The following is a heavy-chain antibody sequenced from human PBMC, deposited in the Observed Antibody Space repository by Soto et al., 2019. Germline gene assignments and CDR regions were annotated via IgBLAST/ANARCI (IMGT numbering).Heavy chain of an antibody. CDR2: ISATGGGT. Sequence: GSLRLSCTASGFAFMTYGMNWVRQAPGKGLEWVSLISATGGGTYYADSVKGRFTISRDNSHNTLYLQVHSLTAEDTAVYYCAKDRRAGGNSAFYFDFWGQGAQVTVSS. CDR3: AKDRRAGGNSAFYFDF. V-gene: IGHV3-23*01. CDR1: GFAFMTYG. J-gene: IGHJ4*02. D-gene: IGHD3-16*01.